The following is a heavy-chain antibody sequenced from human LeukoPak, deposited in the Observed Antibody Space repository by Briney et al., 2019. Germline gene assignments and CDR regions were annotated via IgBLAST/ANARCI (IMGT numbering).Heavy chain of an antibody. Sequence: GGSLRLSCAVSGFTFSRYWMTWVRQAPGKGLEWVANINEDGSEKYYVESVKGRFTVSRDNAKSSLFLQMNSLRDEDTAVYYCARVPSTVKADYWGQGTLVTVSS. CDR1: GFTFSRYW. J-gene: IGHJ4*02. V-gene: IGHV3-7*04. CDR3: ARVPSTVKADY. CDR2: INEDGSEK. D-gene: IGHD4-17*01.